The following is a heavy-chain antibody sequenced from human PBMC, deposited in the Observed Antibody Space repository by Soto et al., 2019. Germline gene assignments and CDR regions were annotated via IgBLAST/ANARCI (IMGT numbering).Heavy chain of an antibody. Sequence: QVQLVESGGGVVQPGRSLRLSCAASGFTFSSYGMHWVRQAPGKGLEWVAVIWYDGSNKYYADSVKGRFTISRDNSKNTLYLQMNSLRAEDTAVYYCARSTGVEEMDCFDPWGQGTLVTVSS. D-gene: IGHD1-1*01. CDR3: ARSTGVEEMDCFDP. CDR1: GFTFSSYG. J-gene: IGHJ5*01. V-gene: IGHV3-33*01. CDR2: IWYDGSNK.